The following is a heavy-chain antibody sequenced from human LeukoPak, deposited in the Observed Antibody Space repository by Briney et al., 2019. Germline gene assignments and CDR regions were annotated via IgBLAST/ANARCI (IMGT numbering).Heavy chain of an antibody. CDR3: ARDSNWNYVSDY. CDR2: ISSSSSYI. CDR1: GFTFSSYS. J-gene: IGHJ4*02. D-gene: IGHD1-7*01. V-gene: IGHV3-21*01. Sequence: PGGSLRLSCAASGFTFSSYSMNWVRQAPGKGLEWVSSISSSSSYIYYADSVKGRFTISRNNAKNSLYLQMNSLRAEDTAVYYCARDSNWNYVSDYWGQGTLVTVSS.